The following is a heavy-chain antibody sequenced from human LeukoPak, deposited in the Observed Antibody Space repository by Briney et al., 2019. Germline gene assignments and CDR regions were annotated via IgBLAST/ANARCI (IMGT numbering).Heavy chain of an antibody. J-gene: IGHJ6*04. CDR2: IHYRGST. CDR1: GCSVSRGLYY. V-gene: IGHV4-61*01. Sequence: SETLALTCPVSGCSVSRGLYYWGWIPQPPGKGVEWIGYIHYRGSTNSNPSLKSRVTVSVDPSKHQFSLRLSSVTAADTAVYYCASESEGMDVWGKGTTVTVSS. CDR3: ASESEGMDV.